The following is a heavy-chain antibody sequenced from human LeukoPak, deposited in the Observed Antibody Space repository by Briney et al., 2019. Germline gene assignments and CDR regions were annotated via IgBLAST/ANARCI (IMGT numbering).Heavy chain of an antibody. CDR2: IYHSGST. V-gene: IGHV4-38-2*02. D-gene: IGHD6-6*01. CDR1: GYSISSGYY. J-gene: IGHJ6*03. CDR3: ARDWGVGGRPGYMDV. Sequence: SETLSLTCTVSGYSISSGYYWGWIRQPPGKGLEWIGSIYHSGSTYYNPSLESRVTISVDTSKNQFSLKLSSVTAADTAVYFCARDWGVGGRPGYMDVWGKGTTVTVSS.